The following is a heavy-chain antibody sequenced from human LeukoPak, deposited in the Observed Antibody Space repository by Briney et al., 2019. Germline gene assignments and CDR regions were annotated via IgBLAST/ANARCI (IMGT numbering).Heavy chain of an antibody. CDR1: GFTFGDYA. D-gene: IGHD1-26*01. CDR2: VQADGSGR. V-gene: IGHV3-74*03. J-gene: IGHJ4*02. CDR3: ARAQVGDPTDY. Sequence: PGGSPRLSCAASGFTFGDYAMYWVRQAAGKGLVWVSRVQADGSGRMYADSVKGRFTISRDNAQNTLYLQMNSLTAEDTAVYYCARAQVGDPTDYWGQGTLVTVSS.